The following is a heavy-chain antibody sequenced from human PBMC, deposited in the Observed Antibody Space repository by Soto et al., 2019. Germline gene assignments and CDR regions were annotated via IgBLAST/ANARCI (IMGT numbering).Heavy chain of an antibody. CDR1: GYPLTGNY. J-gene: IGHJ4*02. CDR3: ARGEPHSSVWNFDY. D-gene: IGHD6-19*01. CDR2: INPSGGTT. V-gene: IGHV1-46*03. Sequence: QVQLVQSGVEEKKPGASVKVSCTASGYPLTGNYIHWVRQGPGEGLEWMGKINPSGGTTRYGQKFQGRVSMTRDTSTSTVYMEMSSLRSDDTAVYYCARGEPHSSVWNFDYWGQGTLVIVSP.